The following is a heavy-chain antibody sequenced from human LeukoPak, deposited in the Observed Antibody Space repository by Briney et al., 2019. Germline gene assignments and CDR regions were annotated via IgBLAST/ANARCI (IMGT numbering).Heavy chain of an antibody. J-gene: IGHJ5*02. CDR3: ARDIASRPNWFDP. CDR2: ISAYNGNT. Sequence: ASVKVSCKASGHTFTTYGFSWVRQAPGQGLEWMGWISAYNGNTDYAQKFQGRVTMTTDTSTSTAYMELRSLKSDDTALYYCARDIASRPNWFDPWGQGTLVTVSS. CDR1: GHTFTTYG. D-gene: IGHD6-13*01. V-gene: IGHV1-18*01.